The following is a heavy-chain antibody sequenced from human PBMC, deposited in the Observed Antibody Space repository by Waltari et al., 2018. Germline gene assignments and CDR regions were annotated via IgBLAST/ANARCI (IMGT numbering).Heavy chain of an antibody. Sequence: EGKVLESGGGLVQPGGYLSITCAGSGFLFNSNDINWVRKAPGKGLEWVSGIKGYGDKTYYADSVKGRFTLSRDNSRNTLSLQMNSLRAEDTAVYYCAKAHFYDTSGYIEHWGQGTLVTVSS. D-gene: IGHD3-22*01. CDR3: AKAHFYDTSGYIEH. J-gene: IGHJ5*02. CDR2: IKGYGDKT. CDR1: GFLFNSND. V-gene: IGHV3-23*01.